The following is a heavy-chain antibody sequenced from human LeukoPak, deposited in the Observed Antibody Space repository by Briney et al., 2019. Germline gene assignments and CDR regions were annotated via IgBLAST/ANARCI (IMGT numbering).Heavy chain of an antibody. Sequence: KSSETLSLTCTVSGGSISSGSYYWSWIRQPAGKGLEWIGRIYTSGSTNYNPSLKSRVTISVDTSKNQFSLKLSSVTAADTAVYYCARHNPDILTGYPTHYFDYWGQGTLVTVSS. CDR1: GGSISSGSYY. D-gene: IGHD3-9*01. CDR2: IYTSGST. J-gene: IGHJ4*02. CDR3: ARHNPDILTGYPTHYFDY. V-gene: IGHV4-61*02.